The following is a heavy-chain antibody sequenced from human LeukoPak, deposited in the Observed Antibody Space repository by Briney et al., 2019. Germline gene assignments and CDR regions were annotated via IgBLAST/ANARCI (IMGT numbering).Heavy chain of an antibody. J-gene: IGHJ4*02. D-gene: IGHD2-2*01. V-gene: IGHV3-20*04. Sequence: PGGSLRLSCAASGFTFDDYGMSWVRQVPGKGLEWVSGIYWNGGSTVYADSVKGGFTISRDNAKKSMYLQMNSLRAEDTALYYCARGGLGSCSSTSCSSPFDYWGQGTLVTVSS. CDR3: ARGGLGSCSSTSCSSPFDY. CDR2: IYWNGGST. CDR1: GFTFDDYG.